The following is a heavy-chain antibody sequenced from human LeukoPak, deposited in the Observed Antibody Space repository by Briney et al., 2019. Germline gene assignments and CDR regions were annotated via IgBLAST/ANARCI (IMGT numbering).Heavy chain of an antibody. D-gene: IGHD6-13*01. Sequence: GGSLRLSCAASGFTFNSYAMNWVRQAPGKRLEWVSYISTSGSAIYYADSVKGRFTISRDNAKNSLYLQMNSLRAEDTAVYYCARDGEQQLLDYWGQGTLVTVSS. J-gene: IGHJ4*02. CDR2: ISTSGSAI. CDR1: GFTFNSYA. CDR3: ARDGEQQLLDY. V-gene: IGHV3-21*05.